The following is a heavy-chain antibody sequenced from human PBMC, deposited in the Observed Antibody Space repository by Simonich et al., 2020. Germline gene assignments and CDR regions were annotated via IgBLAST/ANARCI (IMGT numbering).Heavy chain of an antibody. J-gene: IGHJ4*02. CDR3: ASSKLATIDY. D-gene: IGHD5-12*01. CDR1: GYTFTGYY. Sequence: QVQLVQSGAEVKKPGASVKVSCKASGYTFTGYYMHWVRRAPGQGLEGRGCINPNSGGTKYAQKCQGRGTMTRDTSISTAYMELSRLRSDDTAVYYCASSKLATIDYWGQGTLVTVSS. CDR2: INPNSGGT. V-gene: IGHV1-2*02.